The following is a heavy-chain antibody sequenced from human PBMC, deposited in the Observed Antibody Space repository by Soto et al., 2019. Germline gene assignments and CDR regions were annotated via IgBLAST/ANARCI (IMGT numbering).Heavy chain of an antibody. Sequence: PSETLSLTCTVSGDSISGYYWSWIRQPPGKGLEWIGEINHSGSTNYNPSLKSRVTISVDTSKNQFSLKLSSVTAADTAVYYCARDYGYYYMDVWGKGTTVTVSS. V-gene: IGHV4-34*01. D-gene: IGHD3-16*01. CDR3: ARDYGYYYMDV. J-gene: IGHJ6*03. CDR2: INHSGST. CDR1: GDSISGYY.